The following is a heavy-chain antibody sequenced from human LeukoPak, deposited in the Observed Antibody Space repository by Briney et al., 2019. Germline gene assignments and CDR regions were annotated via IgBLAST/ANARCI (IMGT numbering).Heavy chain of an antibody. CDR2: IYSGGST. J-gene: IGHJ4*02. Sequence: GGSLRLSCAASGFTFSSYSMNWVRQAPGKGLEWVSVIYSGGSTYYADSVKGRFTISRDNSKNTLYLQMNSLRAEDTAVYYCARGSAKMWENEREAPFDYWGQGTLVTVSS. CDR1: GFTFSSYS. CDR3: ARGSAKMWENEREAPFDY. V-gene: IGHV3-53*01. D-gene: IGHD1-26*01.